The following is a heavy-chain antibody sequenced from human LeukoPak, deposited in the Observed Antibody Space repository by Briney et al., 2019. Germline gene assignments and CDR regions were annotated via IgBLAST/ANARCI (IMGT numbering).Heavy chain of an antibody. J-gene: IGHJ4*02. CDR2: ISDIGSI. D-gene: IGHD2-8*02. V-gene: IGHV4-59*08. CDR1: GGSISSYY. CDR3: AGHHPRNTVDF. Sequence: SETLSLTCTVSGGSISSYYWSWIRQPPGKGLERIAYISDIGSINYNPSLKSRVTISLDTSRNQFSLKLSSVTAADTAVYYCAGHHPRNTVDFWGQGTLVTVSS.